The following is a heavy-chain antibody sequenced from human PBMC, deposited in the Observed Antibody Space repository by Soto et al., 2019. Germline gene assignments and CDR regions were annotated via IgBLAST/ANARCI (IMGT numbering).Heavy chain of an antibody. J-gene: IGHJ4*02. Sequence: SETLSLTCAVSGGSISSGGYSWSWIRQPPGKGLEWIGYIYHSGSTYYNPSLKSRVTISVDRSKNQFSLKLSSVTAADTAVYYCARGSDIVATAGSYFDYWGQGTLVTVSS. CDR3: ARGSDIVATAGSYFDY. CDR2: IYHSGST. V-gene: IGHV4-30-2*01. CDR1: GGSISSGGYS. D-gene: IGHD5-12*01.